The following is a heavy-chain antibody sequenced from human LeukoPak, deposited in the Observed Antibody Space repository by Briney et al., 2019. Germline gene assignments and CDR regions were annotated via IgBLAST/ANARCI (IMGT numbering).Heavy chain of an antibody. D-gene: IGHD6-13*01. V-gene: IGHV3-21*01. Sequence: GGSLRLSCAASGFTFSSYSMNWVRQAPGKGLEWVSSISSSSSYIYYADSVKGRFTISRDNAKNSLYLQMNSLRAEDTAVYYCAKSSSSWYGALGYWGQGTLVTVSS. CDR1: GFTFSSYS. CDR3: AKSSSSWYGALGY. J-gene: IGHJ4*02. CDR2: ISSSSSYI.